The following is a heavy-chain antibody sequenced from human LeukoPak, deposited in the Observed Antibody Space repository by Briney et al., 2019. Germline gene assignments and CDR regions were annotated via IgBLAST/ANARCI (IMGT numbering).Heavy chain of an antibody. D-gene: IGHD3-22*01. V-gene: IGHV3-43*02. J-gene: IGHJ6*02. CDR3: ATHDYDSSGYIPDYYYGMDV. CDR2: ISGDGGST. CDR1: GFTFDDYA. Sequence: QPGGSLRLSCAASGFTFDDYAMHWVRHAPGKGLEWVSLISGDGGSTYYADSVKGRFTISRDNSKNSLYLQMNSLRTEDTALYYCATHDYDSSGYIPDYYYGMDVWGQGTTVTVSS.